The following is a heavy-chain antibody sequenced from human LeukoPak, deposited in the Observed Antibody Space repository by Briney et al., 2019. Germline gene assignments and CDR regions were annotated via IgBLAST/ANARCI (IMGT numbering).Heavy chain of an antibody. Sequence: GESLKISCKGSGYSFTSYWIGWVRQMPGKGLEWMGIIYPGDSDTRYSPSFQGQVTISADKSINTAYLQWSSLKASGTAMYYCARHRRSANNWFDPWGQGTLVTVSS. D-gene: IGHD4-17*01. V-gene: IGHV5-51*01. CDR1: GYSFTSYW. CDR2: IYPGDSDT. J-gene: IGHJ5*02. CDR3: ARHRRSANNWFDP.